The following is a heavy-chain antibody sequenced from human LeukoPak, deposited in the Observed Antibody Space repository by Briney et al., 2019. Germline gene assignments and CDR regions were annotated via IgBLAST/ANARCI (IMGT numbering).Heavy chain of an antibody. J-gene: IGHJ4*02. CDR2: INPNSGGT. Sequence: GASVKVSCKASGYTFTDYYMHWVRQAPGQGLEWVGRINPNSGGTNYAQKFQGRVTMTRDTSISTAYMELTRLTSDDTAVYYCAKAKTIVGTFGFDDWGQGTLVTVSS. V-gene: IGHV1-2*06. CDR3: AKAKTIVGTFGFDD. D-gene: IGHD2/OR15-2a*01. CDR1: GYTFTDYY.